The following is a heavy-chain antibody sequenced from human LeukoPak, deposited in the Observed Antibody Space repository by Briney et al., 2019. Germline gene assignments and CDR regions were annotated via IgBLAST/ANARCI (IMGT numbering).Heavy chain of an antibody. CDR1: GYSISSGYY. CDR3: AREPLIRGYSYGLRAYTYYFDY. Sequence: SETLSLTCTVSGYSISSGYYWGWIRQPPGKGLEWIGSIYHSGSTYYNPSLKSRVTISVDTSKNQFSLKLSSVTAADTAVYYCAREPLIRGYSYGLRAYTYYFDYWGQGTLVTVSS. V-gene: IGHV4-38-2*02. D-gene: IGHD5-18*01. J-gene: IGHJ4*02. CDR2: IYHSGST.